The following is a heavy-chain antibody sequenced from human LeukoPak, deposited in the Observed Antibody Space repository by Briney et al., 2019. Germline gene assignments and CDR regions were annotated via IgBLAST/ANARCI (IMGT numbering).Heavy chain of an antibody. V-gene: IGHV3-23*01. Sequence: PGGSLRLSCAASGFTFSSYSMNWVRQAPGKGLEWVSHITASGTAMFYADSVKGRFTISRDNSKNTLYLQMTSLRVEDTAVYYCAKDFGAPGVGSSDWRLFDSWGQGTLVTVSS. D-gene: IGHD6-19*01. CDR1: GFTFSSYS. J-gene: IGHJ4*02. CDR3: AKDFGAPGVGSSDWRLFDS. CDR2: ITASGTAM.